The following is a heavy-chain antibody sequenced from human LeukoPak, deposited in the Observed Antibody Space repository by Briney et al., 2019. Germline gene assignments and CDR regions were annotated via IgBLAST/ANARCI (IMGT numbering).Heavy chain of an antibody. CDR3: ARGPTRYYFDC. V-gene: IGHV4-59*01. D-gene: IGHD4-17*01. Sequence: WETLSLTCTVSSGSISSYYWSWIRQPPGKGLEWIGCIFYSGSTNYNPSLKSRVTISVDTSKNQFSLGLSSVTAADTAVYYCARGPTRYYFDCWGQGTLVTVSS. CDR1: SGSISSYY. CDR2: IFYSGST. J-gene: IGHJ4*02.